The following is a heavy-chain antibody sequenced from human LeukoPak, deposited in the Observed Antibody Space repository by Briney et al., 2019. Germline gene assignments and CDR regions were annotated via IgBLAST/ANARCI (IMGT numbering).Heavy chain of an antibody. V-gene: IGHV4-30-4*01. Sequence: SETLSLTCTVSGGSISSGDYYWSWIRQPPGKGLERIGYIYYSGSTYYNPSLKSRVTISVDTSKNQFSLKLSSVTAADTAVYYCARVAVRGSNFDYWGQGTLVTVSS. D-gene: IGHD3-10*01. CDR2: IYYSGST. CDR1: GGSISSGDYY. CDR3: ARVAVRGSNFDY. J-gene: IGHJ4*02.